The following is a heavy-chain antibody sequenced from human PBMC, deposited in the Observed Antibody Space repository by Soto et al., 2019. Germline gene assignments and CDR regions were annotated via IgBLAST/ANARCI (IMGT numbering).Heavy chain of an antibody. CDR2: INPNSGET. V-gene: IGHV1-8*02. CDR3: ARIAMPARPRWYNWFDP. CDR1: GYTFNDYE. J-gene: IGHJ5*02. D-gene: IGHD2-2*01. Sequence: ASVKVSCKTSGYTFNDYEINWVRHATGQGLEWIGWINPNSGETGYAQRFQGRVTMTTSSSLSTAYLELSSLTSDDTVVYYCARIAMPARPRWYNWFDPWGQGTLVTVSS.